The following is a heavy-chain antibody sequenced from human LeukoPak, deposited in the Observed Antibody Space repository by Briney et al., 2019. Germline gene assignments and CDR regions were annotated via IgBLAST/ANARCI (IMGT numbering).Heavy chain of an antibody. V-gene: IGHV1-18*01. Sequence: ASVKVSCKTSGYSFTDYAITWVRQVRGQGLQWVGWISASNGNTDYAQSFQGRATMTTDTSTSTAYMELRSLRFDDTAVYYCARDFAWGSGGAPIDDNWLDPWGQGILVTVSS. D-gene: IGHD7-27*01. J-gene: IGHJ5*02. CDR2: ISASNGNT. CDR1: GYSFTDYA. CDR3: ARDFAWGSGGAPIDDNWLDP.